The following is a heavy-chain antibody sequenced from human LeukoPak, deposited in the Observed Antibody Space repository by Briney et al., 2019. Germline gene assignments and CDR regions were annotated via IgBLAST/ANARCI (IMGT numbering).Heavy chain of an antibody. CDR2: IIPIFGTA. J-gene: IGHJ6*03. CDR3: ARESVSQAYYYYYYMDV. V-gene: IGHV1-69*13. D-gene: IGHD3-16*02. Sequence: SVKVSCXASGGTFSSYAISWVRQAPGQGLEWMGGIIPIFGTANYAQKFQGRVTITADESTSTAYMELSSLRSEDTAVYYCARESVSQAYYYYYYMDVWGKGTTVTVSS. CDR1: GGTFSSYA.